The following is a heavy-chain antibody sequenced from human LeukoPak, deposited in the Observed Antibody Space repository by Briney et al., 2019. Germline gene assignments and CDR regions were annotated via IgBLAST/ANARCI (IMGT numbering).Heavy chain of an antibody. CDR1: GGTFSSYA. J-gene: IGHJ5*02. Sequence: SVKVSCKASGGTFSSYAISWVRQDPGQGLEWMGRIIPIFGTANYAQKFQGRVTITADKSTSTAYMELSSLRSEDTAVYYCARDALDWSGGSWRNWFDPWGQGTLVTVSS. CDR3: ARDALDWSGGSWRNWFDP. V-gene: IGHV1-69*06. D-gene: IGHD2-15*01. CDR2: IIPIFGTA.